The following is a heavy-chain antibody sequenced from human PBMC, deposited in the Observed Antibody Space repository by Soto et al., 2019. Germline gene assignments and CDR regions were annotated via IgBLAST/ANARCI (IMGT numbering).Heavy chain of an antibody. D-gene: IGHD1-26*01. CDR3: ARSAGGSYPQYDY. J-gene: IGHJ4*02. CDR2: ISYDGRDK. Sequence: QVQLVESGGGVVQPGRSLRLSCAASGFTFSDYGMCWVRQAPGRGLEWMAIISYDGRDKYYPDSVKGRFTISRDNSKNTLYLQMNSLRAEDTAVYYCARSAGGSYPQYDYWGQGTLVTVSS. V-gene: IGHV3-30*03. CDR1: GFTFSDYG.